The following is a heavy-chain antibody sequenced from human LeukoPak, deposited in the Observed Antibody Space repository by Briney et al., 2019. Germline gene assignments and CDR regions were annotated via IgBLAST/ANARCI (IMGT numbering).Heavy chain of an antibody. CDR2: ISSSGSTI. Sequence: PGGSLRLSCAASGFTFSDYYMSWIRQAPGKGLEWVSYISSSGSTIYYADSVKGRFTISRDNAKNSLYLQMNSLRAEDTAVYYCARSGRQIRRWLQPYYFDYWGQGTLVTVSS. J-gene: IGHJ4*02. D-gene: IGHD5-24*01. CDR1: GFTFSDYY. CDR3: ARSGRQIRRWLQPYYFDY. V-gene: IGHV3-11*01.